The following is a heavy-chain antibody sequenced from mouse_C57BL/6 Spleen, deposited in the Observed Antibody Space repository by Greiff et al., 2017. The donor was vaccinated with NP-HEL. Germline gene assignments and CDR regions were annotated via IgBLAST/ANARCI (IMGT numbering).Heavy chain of an antibody. J-gene: IGHJ2*01. Sequence: EVQLVESGGGLVKPGGSLKLSCAASGFTFSSYAMSWVRQTPEKRLEWVATISDGGSYTYYPDNVKGRFTISRDNAKNNLYLQMSHLKSEDTAMYYCARDPFSGYFDYWGQGTTLTVSS. D-gene: IGHD3-1*01. V-gene: IGHV5-4*01. CDR2: ISDGGSYT. CDR3: ARDPFSGYFDY. CDR1: GFTFSSYA.